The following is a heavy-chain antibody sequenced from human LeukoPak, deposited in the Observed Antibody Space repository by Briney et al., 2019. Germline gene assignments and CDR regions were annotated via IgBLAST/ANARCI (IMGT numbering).Heavy chain of an antibody. CDR3: ARVRTGTTVIRSYYFDY. CDR2: IYYSGST. D-gene: IGHD1-7*01. J-gene: IGHJ4*02. Sequence: SETLSLTCTVAGGSISSYYWSWIRQPPGKGLDWIGYIYYSGSTNYNPSLKSRVTISVDTSKNQFSLKLSSVTAADTAVYYCARVRTGTTVIRSYYFDYWGQGTLVTVSS. CDR1: GGSISSYY. V-gene: IGHV4-59*01.